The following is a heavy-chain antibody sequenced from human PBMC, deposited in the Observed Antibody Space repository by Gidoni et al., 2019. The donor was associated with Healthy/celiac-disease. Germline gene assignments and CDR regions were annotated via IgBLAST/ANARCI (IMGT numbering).Heavy chain of an antibody. D-gene: IGHD4-17*01. CDR2: IYYSGST. CDR3: ATTTIPTYYYYGMDV. CDR1: GGSISSYY. Sequence: QVQLQESGPGLVKPSETLSLPCTVSGGSISSYYWSWIRQPPGKGLAWIGYIYYSGSTNYNPSLKSRVTISVDTSKNQFSLKLSSVTAADTAVYYCATTTIPTYYYYGMDVWGQGTTVTVSS. J-gene: IGHJ6*02. V-gene: IGHV4-59*01.